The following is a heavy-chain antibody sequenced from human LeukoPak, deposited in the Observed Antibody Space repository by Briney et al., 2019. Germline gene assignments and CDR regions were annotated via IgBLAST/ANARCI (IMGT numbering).Heavy chain of an antibody. Sequence: SETLSLTCTVSGGSISSYYWSWIRQPPGKGLEWIGYIYYSGSTNYNPSLKSRVTMSVDTSKNQFSLKLSSVTAADTAVYYCARVRSSSWRDAFDIWGQGTMVTVSS. J-gene: IGHJ3*02. CDR3: ARVRSSSWRDAFDI. D-gene: IGHD6-13*01. V-gene: IGHV4-59*12. CDR2: IYYSGST. CDR1: GGSISSYY.